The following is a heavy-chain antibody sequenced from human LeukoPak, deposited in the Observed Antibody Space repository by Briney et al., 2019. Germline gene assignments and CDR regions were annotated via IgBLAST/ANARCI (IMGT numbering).Heavy chain of an antibody. CDR2: IYYSGST. V-gene: IGHV4-59*01. D-gene: IGHD3-16*02. CDR3: ARVDYDYVWGSYRSRFDI. Sequence: PSETLSLTCTVSGGSISSYYWSWIRQPPGKGLEWIGYIYYSGSTNCNPSLKSRVTISVDTSKNQFSLKRSSVTAADTAVYYCARVDYDYVWGSYRSRFDIWGQGTMVTVSS. J-gene: IGHJ3*02. CDR1: GGSISSYY.